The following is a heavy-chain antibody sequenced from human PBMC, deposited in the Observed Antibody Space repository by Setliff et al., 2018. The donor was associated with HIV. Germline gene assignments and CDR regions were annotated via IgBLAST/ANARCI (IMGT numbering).Heavy chain of an antibody. CDR2: ILGIFGTT. Sequence: GASVKVSCKTSGDAFNSNAISWVRQAPGQGLEWMGGILGIFGTTCYAQKFQGRVTITTDESTRTSYMELSSLRSEDTAVYYCARDRSYYPNYFDYWGQGTLVTVSS. J-gene: IGHJ4*02. CDR1: GDAFNSNA. CDR3: ARDRSYYPNYFDY. D-gene: IGHD1-26*01. V-gene: IGHV1-69*05.